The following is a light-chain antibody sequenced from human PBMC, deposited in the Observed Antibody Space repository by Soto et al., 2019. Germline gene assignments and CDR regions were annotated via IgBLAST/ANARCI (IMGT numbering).Light chain of an antibody. CDR3: QHYGTSYS. CDR1: QSVTANY. V-gene: IGKV3-20*01. J-gene: IGKJ2*03. Sequence: SVLTQSPGTLSLSPGERATLSCRASQSVTANYLAWYQQKRGQAPRLLIFGASTSATGVPDRFSGSGSGTHFTLTISRLEPEDFAVYYCQHYGTSYSFGQGTKLEIK. CDR2: GAS.